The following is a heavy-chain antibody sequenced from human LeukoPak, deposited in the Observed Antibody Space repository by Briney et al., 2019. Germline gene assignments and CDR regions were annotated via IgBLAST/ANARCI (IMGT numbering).Heavy chain of an antibody. CDR3: ARSIAARYRADPVAWFDP. CDR2: IYYSGST. Sequence: SETLSLTCTVSGGSISTSSYYWGWIRQPPGKGLEWIGSIYYSGSTYYNPSLKSRVTISVDTSKNQFSLKLSSVTAADTAVYYCARSIAARYRADPVAWFDPWGQGTLVTVSS. J-gene: IGHJ5*02. CDR1: GGSISTSSYY. V-gene: IGHV4-39*07. D-gene: IGHD6-6*01.